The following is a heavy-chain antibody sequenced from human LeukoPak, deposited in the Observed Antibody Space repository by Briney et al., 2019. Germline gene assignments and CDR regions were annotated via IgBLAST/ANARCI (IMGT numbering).Heavy chain of an antibody. J-gene: IGHJ6*02. CDR1: GYTFTGYY. Sequence: ASVKVSSKASGYTFTGYYMHWVRQAPGQGLEWMGWINPNSGGTNYAQKFQGRVTMTRDTSISTAYMELSRLRSDDTAVYYCARRISPKYSSGPVGMDVWGQGTTVTVSS. CDR2: INPNSGGT. CDR3: ARRISPKYSSGPVGMDV. D-gene: IGHD6-19*01. V-gene: IGHV1-2*02.